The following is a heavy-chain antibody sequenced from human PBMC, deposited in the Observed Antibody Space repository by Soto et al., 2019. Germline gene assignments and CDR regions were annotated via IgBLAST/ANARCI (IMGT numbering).Heavy chain of an antibody. CDR2: ISHSGST. CDR1: GGSISSGGYS. V-gene: IGHV4-30-2*01. Sequence: QLQLQESGSGLVKPSQTLSLTCAVSGGSISSGGYSWSWIRQPPGKGLEWIEYISHSGSTYYNPPLNSRATISGDRSKSQFSLKLRSVTAADTAVYCARWFDPWGQGTLVSVSS. CDR3: RWFDP. J-gene: IGHJ5*02.